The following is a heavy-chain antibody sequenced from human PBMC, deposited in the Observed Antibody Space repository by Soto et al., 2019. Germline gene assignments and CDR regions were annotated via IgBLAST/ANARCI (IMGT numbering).Heavy chain of an antibody. V-gene: IGHV1-3*04. J-gene: IGHJ4*02. CDR3: AKDSSWADY. D-gene: IGHD6-13*01. CDR2: INTGNGDT. Sequence: ASVKVSCKASGYTFTGYSIHWVRQAPGQRLEWMGWINTGNGDTKSSQNFQGRVTITRDTSASTAYIDLSSLRTKDTAVYYCAKDSSWADYWGQGTLVTVSS. CDR1: GYTFTGYS.